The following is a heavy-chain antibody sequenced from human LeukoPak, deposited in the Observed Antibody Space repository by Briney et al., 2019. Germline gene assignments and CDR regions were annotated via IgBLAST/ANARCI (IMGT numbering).Heavy chain of an antibody. Sequence: GSLRLSCAASGFTVSSNYMSWVRQAPGKGLEWVSVIYSGGSTYYADSVKGRFTISRDNSKNTLYLQMNSLRAEDTAVYYCARGIIAARPGADYWGRGTLVTVSS. V-gene: IGHV3-66*01. D-gene: IGHD6-6*01. CDR2: IYSGGST. CDR3: ARGIIAARPGADY. J-gene: IGHJ4*02. CDR1: GFTVSSNY.